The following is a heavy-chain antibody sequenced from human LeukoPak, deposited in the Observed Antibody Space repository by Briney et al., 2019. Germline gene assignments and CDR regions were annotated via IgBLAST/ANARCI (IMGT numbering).Heavy chain of an antibody. J-gene: IGHJ4*02. CDR3: ARDRAYSTYDY. CDR1: GFTISNSW. CDR2: IKEDGSAK. Sequence: ASLRLSCTASGFTISNSWMSWVRQAPGKGLEWVADIKEDGSAKNYVKYVKGRVTISRDNAKNSLHLQMSSLRVEDTAVYYCARDRAYSTYDYWGQGTLVRVSS. V-gene: IGHV3-7*01. D-gene: IGHD2/OR15-2a*01.